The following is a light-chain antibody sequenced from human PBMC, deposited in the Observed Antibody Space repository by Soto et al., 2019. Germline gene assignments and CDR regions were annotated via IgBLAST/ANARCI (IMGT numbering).Light chain of an antibody. CDR2: GAS. J-gene: IGKJ1*01. V-gene: IGKV3-20*01. Sequence: EIVLTQSPVTLPASLGGRATLSCRASQSVSNNYLAWYQQKPGQAPRLLIYGASNRATGIPDRFSGSGSGTDFTLTISRLEPEDFAVHYCQQYGSSGTFGQGTKVDIK. CDR1: QSVSNNY. CDR3: QQYGSSGT.